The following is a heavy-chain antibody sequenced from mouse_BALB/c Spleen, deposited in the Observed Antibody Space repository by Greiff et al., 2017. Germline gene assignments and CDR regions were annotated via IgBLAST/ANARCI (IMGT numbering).Heavy chain of an antibody. D-gene: IGHD1-1*01. CDR2: IFPGDGST. J-gene: IGHJ3*01. V-gene: IGHV1-85*01. CDR1: GYTFTSYD. Sequence: QVQLQQSGAELVKPGASVKLSCKASGYTFTSYDINWVRQRPEQGLEWIGWIFPGDGSTKYNEKFKDKATLTADKSSSTAYMQLSSLTSEDSAVYYCARKSGSSPWFAYWGQGTLVTVSA. CDR3: ARKSGSSPWFAY.